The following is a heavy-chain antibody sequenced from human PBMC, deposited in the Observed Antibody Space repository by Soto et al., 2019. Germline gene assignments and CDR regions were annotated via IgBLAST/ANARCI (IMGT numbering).Heavy chain of an antibody. CDR2: IIPILGIA. CDR3: ALFVVVVAAEAFDI. J-gene: IGHJ3*02. D-gene: IGHD2-15*01. V-gene: IGHV1-69*02. CDR1: GGTFSSYT. Sequence: SVKVSCKASGGTFSSYTISWVRQAPGQGLEWMGRIIPILGIANYAQKFQGRVTITADKSTSTAYIELSSLRSEDTAVYYCALFVVVVAAEAFDIWGQGTMVTVSS.